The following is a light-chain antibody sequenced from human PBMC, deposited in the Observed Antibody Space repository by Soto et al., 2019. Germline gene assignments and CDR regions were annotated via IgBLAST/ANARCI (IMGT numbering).Light chain of an antibody. CDR2: SAS. CDR3: QQSYRLPLT. J-gene: IGKJ4*01. V-gene: IGKV1-39*01. Sequence: DIQMTQSPSSVSAFVGESVTITCHASQRISAFLNWYHQKPGKAPKLLIYSASYLQSGVPSNFSGSGSGTDFTLSIVTLQPEDSGTYFCQQSYRLPLTFGGGT. CDR1: QRISAF.